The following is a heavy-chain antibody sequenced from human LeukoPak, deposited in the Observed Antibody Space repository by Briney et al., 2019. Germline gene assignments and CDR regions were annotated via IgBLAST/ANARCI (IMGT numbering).Heavy chain of an antibody. CDR2: ISYDGSDK. CDR1: GFTFSSYA. CDR3: ARGSVGGGKGGYYFDY. D-gene: IGHD4-23*01. J-gene: IGHJ4*02. V-gene: IGHV3-30-3*01. Sequence: GGSLRLSCAASGFTFSSYAMHWVRQAPGKGLEWVAVISYDGSDKYYADSVKGRFTISRDNSKNTLYLQMNSLRAEDTAVYYCARGSVGGGKGGYYFDYWGQGTLVTVSS.